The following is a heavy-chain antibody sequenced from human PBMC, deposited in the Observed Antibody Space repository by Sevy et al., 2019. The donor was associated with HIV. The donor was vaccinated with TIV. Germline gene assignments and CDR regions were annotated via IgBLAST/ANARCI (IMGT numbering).Heavy chain of an antibody. CDR1: GFTFSSYS. V-gene: IGHV3-21*01. CDR2: ISSSSSYI. Sequence: GGSLRLSCAASGFTFSSYSMNWVRQAPGKGLEWVSSISSSSSYIYYADSVKGRFTISRDNAKNSLYLQMNSLRAEDTAVYYCARDFHGVYYDSSGYYPDAFDIWGQGTMVTVSS. CDR3: ARDFHGVYYDSSGYYPDAFDI. D-gene: IGHD3-22*01. J-gene: IGHJ3*02.